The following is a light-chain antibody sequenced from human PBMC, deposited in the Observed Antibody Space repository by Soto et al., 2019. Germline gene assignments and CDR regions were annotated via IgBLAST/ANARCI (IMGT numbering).Light chain of an antibody. CDR2: EVT. Sequence: QSALTQPASVSGSPGQSLTISCTGTSSDVGSRNLVSWYQQHPGKAPKLIIYEVTKWPSGVSNRFSGSKSGNTASLTIFGLQAEDEADYYCCSYAGSYTWVFGGGTKVTVL. CDR3: CSYAGSYTWV. CDR1: SSDVGSRNL. V-gene: IGLV2-23*02. J-gene: IGLJ3*02.